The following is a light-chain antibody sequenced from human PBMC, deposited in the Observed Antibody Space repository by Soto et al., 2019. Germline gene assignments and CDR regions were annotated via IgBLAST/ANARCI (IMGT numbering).Light chain of an antibody. CDR1: TGAVTSNHH. CDR2: DTS. Sequence: QAVVTQEPSLTVSPGGTVTLTCGSSTGAVTSNHHPYWFQQKAGQAPKTLIYDTSNKHSWTPARFSGSLPGDKAALTLSGAQPEDEDQYYCLLSYNADRVFGGGTKLTVL. CDR3: LLSYNADRV. V-gene: IGLV7-46*01. J-gene: IGLJ2*01.